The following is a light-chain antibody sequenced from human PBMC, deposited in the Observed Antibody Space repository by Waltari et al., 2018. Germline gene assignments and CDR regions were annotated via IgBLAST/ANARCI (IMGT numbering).Light chain of an antibody. CDR3: QQRSNWPLT. J-gene: IGKJ4*01. V-gene: IGKV3-11*01. Sequence: EIVLTQSPATLSLSPGERATLSCRASQNLSSHSAWYQQKPGQPPRLLIYDASNRAAGIPARFSGTGSGTDFTLTISSLEPEDFVVYYCQQRSNWPLTFGGGTKVEI. CDR2: DAS. CDR1: QNLSSH.